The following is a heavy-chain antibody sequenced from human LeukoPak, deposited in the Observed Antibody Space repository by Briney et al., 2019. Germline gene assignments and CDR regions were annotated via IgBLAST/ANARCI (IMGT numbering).Heavy chain of an antibody. CDR2: IYPGDSDT. CDR1: GYSFTSYW. CDR3: ARRGAERKCSGGSCYYDY. D-gene: IGHD2-15*01. Sequence: GESLQISCKGSGYSFTSYWIGWVRQMPGRGLEWMGIIYPGDSDTRYSPSFQGQVTIPADQSISTAYLQWSSLKASDTALYYCARRGAERKCSGGSCYYDYWGQGTLVTVSS. V-gene: IGHV5-51*01. J-gene: IGHJ4*02.